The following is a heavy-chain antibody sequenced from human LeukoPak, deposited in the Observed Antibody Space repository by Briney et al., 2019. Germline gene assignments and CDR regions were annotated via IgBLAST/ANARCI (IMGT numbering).Heavy chain of an antibody. Sequence: ASVKVSCKASGYTFTSYGISWVRQAPGQGLEWMGWINPNSGGTNYAQKFQGRVTMTRDTSISTAYMELSRLRSDDTAVYYCARPDILTGYSFDYWGQGTLVAVSS. J-gene: IGHJ4*02. CDR3: ARPDILTGYSFDY. V-gene: IGHV1-2*02. CDR2: INPNSGGT. D-gene: IGHD3-9*01. CDR1: GYTFTSYG.